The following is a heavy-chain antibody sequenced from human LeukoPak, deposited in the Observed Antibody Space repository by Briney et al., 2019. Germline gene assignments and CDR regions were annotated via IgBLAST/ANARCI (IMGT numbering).Heavy chain of an antibody. D-gene: IGHD3-10*01. J-gene: IGHJ3*02. Sequence: PSETLSLTCTVSGGSISSYYWSWIRQPAGKGLEWIGRIYTSGSTNYTPSLQSPVTMSVDTSKNQFSLTLSSVTAADTAVYYCARDGTMVRGVIIGVSAFDIWGQGTMVTVSS. CDR3: ARDGTMVRGVIIGVSAFDI. CDR2: IYTSGST. V-gene: IGHV4-4*07. CDR1: GGSISSYY.